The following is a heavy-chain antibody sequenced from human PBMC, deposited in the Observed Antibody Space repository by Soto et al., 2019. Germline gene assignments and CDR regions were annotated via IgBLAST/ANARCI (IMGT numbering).Heavy chain of an antibody. CDR3: VRGKMREMATILRDKWFDP. Sequence: ASVKVSCKASGYAFTNFGVTWVRRAPGQGLEWMGWISAYTDTPSYAQKFQGRVTMTIDTSTSTAYMDLRSLTSDDTAVYYCVRGKMREMATILRDKWFDPWGQGTLVTVSS. D-gene: IGHD5-12*01. V-gene: IGHV1-18*01. J-gene: IGHJ5*02. CDR1: GYAFTNFG. CDR2: ISAYTDTP.